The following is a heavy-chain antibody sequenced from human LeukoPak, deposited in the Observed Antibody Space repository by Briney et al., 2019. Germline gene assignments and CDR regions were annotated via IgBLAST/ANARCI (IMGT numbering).Heavy chain of an antibody. D-gene: IGHD5-12*01. J-gene: IGHJ5*01. CDR1: GDSISNYD. CDR2: IYGSGNT. V-gene: IGHV4-4*07. CDR3: ARGMAAAYDYNWFDS. Sequence: SETMSLTCTVSGDSISNYDWTWIRQPAGKGLEWIGRIYGSGNTRYNPSLKSRVSMSIDTSKNQFSLKLSSVTAADTAVYFCARGMAAAYDYNWFDSWGQGTLVTVSS.